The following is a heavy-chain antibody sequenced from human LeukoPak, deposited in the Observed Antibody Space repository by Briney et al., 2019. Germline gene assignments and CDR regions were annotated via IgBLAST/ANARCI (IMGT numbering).Heavy chain of an antibody. J-gene: IGHJ6*03. CDR3: ARAPTLGYSNFASGYYYMDV. V-gene: IGHV1-2*02. Sequence: GASVKVSCKASGGTFSSYAISWVRQAPGQGLEWMGWINPNSGGTNYAQKFQGRVTMTRDTSISTAYMELSRLRSDDTAVYYCARAPTLGYSNFASGYYYMDVWGKGTTVTVSS. D-gene: IGHD4-11*01. CDR2: INPNSGGT. CDR1: GGTFSSYA.